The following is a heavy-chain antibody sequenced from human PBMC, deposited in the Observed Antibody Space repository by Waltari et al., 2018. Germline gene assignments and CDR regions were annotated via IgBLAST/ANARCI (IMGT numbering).Heavy chain of an antibody. CDR2: IRHTGDT. CDR3: ALWESGWRAFRF. V-gene: IGHV4-59*08. D-gene: IGHD6-19*01. CDR1: GVSVSGYF. Sequence: QVQLQESGPGLVKSSETLSLTCTVSGVSVSGYFWNWIRQAPGKGPEWIGYIRHTGDTKQNPSRKSRVTMSVYTSRNDFSLRLSSVTAADTAVYYCALWESGWRAFRFWGQGTLGTVSS. J-gene: IGHJ4*03.